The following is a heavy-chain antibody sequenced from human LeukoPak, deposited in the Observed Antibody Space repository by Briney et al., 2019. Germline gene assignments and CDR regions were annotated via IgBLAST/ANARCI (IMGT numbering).Heavy chain of an antibody. V-gene: IGHV4-4*07. D-gene: IGHD2-21*01. CDR3: ARDNSVVVHDDAFDI. CDR2: IYTSGST. J-gene: IGHJ3*02. Sequence: SETLSLTCTVSGGSISSYYWRWIRQPAGKGLGWIGRIYTSGSTNYNPSLKSRVTMSVDTSKNQFSLKLSSVTAADTAVYYCARDNSVVVHDDAFDIWGQATMVTVSS. CDR1: GGSISSYY.